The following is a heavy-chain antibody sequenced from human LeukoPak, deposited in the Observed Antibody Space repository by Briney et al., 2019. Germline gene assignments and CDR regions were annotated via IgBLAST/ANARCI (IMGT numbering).Heavy chain of an antibody. J-gene: IGHJ4*02. D-gene: IGHD5-18*01. CDR1: GFTFSSYG. CDR3: ARGGYSYGYVRRDFDY. Sequence: GRSLRLSCAASGFTFSSYGMHWVRQAPGKGLEWVAVIWYDGSNKYYADSVKGRFTISRDNSKSTLYLQMNSLRAEDTAVYYCARGGYSYGYVRRDFDYWGQGTLVTVSS. V-gene: IGHV3-33*01. CDR2: IWYDGSNK.